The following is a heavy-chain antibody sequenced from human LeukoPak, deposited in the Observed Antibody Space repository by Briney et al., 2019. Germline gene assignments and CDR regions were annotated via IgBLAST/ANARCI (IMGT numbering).Heavy chain of an antibody. CDR1: GGSISSGGYS. Sequence: SETLSLTCAVSGGSISSGGYSWSWIRQPPGKGLEWIGYIYYSGSTYYNPSLKSRVTISVDTSKNQFSLKLSSVTAADTAVYYCARARFDYWGQGTLVTVSS. V-gene: IGHV4-30-4*07. J-gene: IGHJ4*02. CDR3: ARARFDY. D-gene: IGHD6-6*01. CDR2: IYYSGST.